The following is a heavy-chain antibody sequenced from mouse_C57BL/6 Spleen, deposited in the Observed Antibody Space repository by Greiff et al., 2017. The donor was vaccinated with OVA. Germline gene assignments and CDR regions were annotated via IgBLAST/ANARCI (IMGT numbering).Heavy chain of an antibody. CDR3: ARGGYGYDEGYFDY. J-gene: IGHJ2*01. D-gene: IGHD2-2*01. CDR2: INPYNGGT. CDR1: GYTFTDYY. V-gene: IGHV1-19*01. Sequence: VQLQQSGPVLVKPGASVKMSCKASGYTFTDYYMNWVKQSHGKSLEWIGVINPYNGGTSYNQKFKGKATLTVDKSSSTAYMELNSLTSEDSAVYYCARGGYGYDEGYFDYWGQGTTLTVSS.